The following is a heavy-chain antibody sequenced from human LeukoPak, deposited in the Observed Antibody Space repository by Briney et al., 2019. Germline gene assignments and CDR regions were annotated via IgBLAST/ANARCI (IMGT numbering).Heavy chain of an antibody. CDR3: VKYSGFDYFFDY. D-gene: IGHD5-12*01. Sequence: GGSLRLSCSASGFTFSNCPMHWARQAPGKGLEYISAISRNGGDTYYADSVKGRFSISRDNSKNTLYLQMSSLRTEDTAVYYCVKYSGFDYFFDYWGQGTLVTVSS. J-gene: IGHJ4*02. V-gene: IGHV3-64D*06. CDR1: GFTFSNCP. CDR2: ISRNGGDT.